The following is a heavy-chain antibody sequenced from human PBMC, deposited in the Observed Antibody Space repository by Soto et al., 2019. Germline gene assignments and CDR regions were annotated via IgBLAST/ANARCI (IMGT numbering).Heavy chain of an antibody. CDR2: INHSGSV. J-gene: IGHJ6*02. D-gene: IGHD3-10*01. Sequence: QVQLQQWGAGLLKPSQTLSLTCAVYGGPFSGYYWSWIRQPPGKGLEWIGEINHSGSVNYNPSLKSRVTMSLDTSQRHFSLKVNSVTAADTAVYYCARRPYYGSGNYYGRSSGLDVWGQGTTVTVSS. CDR3: ARRPYYGSGNYYGRSSGLDV. V-gene: IGHV4-34*01. CDR1: GGPFSGYY.